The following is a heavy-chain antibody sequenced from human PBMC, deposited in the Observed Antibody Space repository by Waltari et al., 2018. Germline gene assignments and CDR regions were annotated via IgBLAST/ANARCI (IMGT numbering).Heavy chain of an antibody. CDR3: ARGSAGYYYYYGMDV. V-gene: IGHV4-38-2*01. J-gene: IGHJ6*02. Sequence: VQLLESGGGLVQPGGSLRLSCAASGFTFSSYAMSWVRQAPGKGLEWIGSIYYSGSTYYNPSLKSRVTISVDTSKNQFSLKLSSVTAADTAVYYCARGSAGYYYYYGMDVWGQGTTVTVSS. CDR1: GFTFSSYA. CDR2: IYYSGST.